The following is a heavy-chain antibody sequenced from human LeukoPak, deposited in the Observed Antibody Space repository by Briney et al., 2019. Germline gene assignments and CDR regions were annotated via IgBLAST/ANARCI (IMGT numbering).Heavy chain of an antibody. Sequence: PGGSLRLSCVGSGFTFSDYHMSWIRQAPGKGLECVSYNSSGSVSTNYADSVKGRFTISRDNAKNSRYLQMSSLRDEDTAVYICARDRSAWSLFYWGQGTLVTVSS. CDR2: NSSGSVST. J-gene: IGHJ4*02. CDR3: ARDRSAWSLFY. D-gene: IGHD1-26*01. V-gene: IGHV3-11*05. CDR1: GFTFSDYH.